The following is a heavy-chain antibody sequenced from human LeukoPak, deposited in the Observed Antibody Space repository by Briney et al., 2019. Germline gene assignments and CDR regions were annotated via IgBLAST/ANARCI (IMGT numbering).Heavy chain of an antibody. CDR1: GFTVSSNY. D-gene: IGHD3-3*01. J-gene: IGHJ4*02. Sequence: AGSLRLSCVVSGFTVSSNYMSWVRQAPGKGPEWVSDIYSGGSTYYADSVKGRFTISRDNSKNTLYLQMNSLRAEDTAVYYCARDLLEWYFDYWGQGTLVTVSS. V-gene: IGHV3-66*01. CDR2: IYSGGST. CDR3: ARDLLEWYFDY.